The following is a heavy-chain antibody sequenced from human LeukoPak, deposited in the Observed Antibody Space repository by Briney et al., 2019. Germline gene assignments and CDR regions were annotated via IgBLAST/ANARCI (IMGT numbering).Heavy chain of an antibody. D-gene: IGHD3-22*01. CDR2: MNPNSGNT. J-gene: IGHJ5*02. V-gene: IGHV1-8*01. CDR1: GYTFTSYD. CDR3: ASHRPDSSGYSYNWFDP. Sequence: ASVKVSCKASGYTFTSYDINWVRQATGQGLEWMGWMNPNSGNTGYAQKFQGRVTMTRNTSISTACMELSSLRSEDTAVYYCASHRPDSSGYSYNWFDPWGQGTLVTVSS.